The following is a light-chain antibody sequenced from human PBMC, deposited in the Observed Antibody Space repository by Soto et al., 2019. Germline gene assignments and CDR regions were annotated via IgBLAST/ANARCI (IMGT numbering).Light chain of an antibody. CDR2: DAS. CDR1: QSLSKW. CDR3: QQYDSYSPLT. V-gene: IGKV1-5*01. J-gene: IGKJ4*01. Sequence: DIQMTQARSPLSASVGAPGTMTGRASQSLSKWLAWYQQKPGTAPKLLIYDASNLESGVPSRFSGSGSGTEFTLTIRSLQPDDFATYYCQQYDSYSPLTFGGGTKVDIK.